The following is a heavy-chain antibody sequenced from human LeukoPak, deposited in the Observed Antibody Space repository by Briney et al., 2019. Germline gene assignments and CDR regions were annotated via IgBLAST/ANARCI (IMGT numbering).Heavy chain of an antibody. CDR3: AKDLTNTAMVLVDP. CDR2: IRYDGSNK. CDR1: GFTFSSYG. Sequence: GGSLRLSCAASGFTFSSYGMPWVRQAPGKGLEWVAFIRYDGSNKYYADSVKGRFTISRDNSKNTLYLQMNSLRAEDTAVYYCAKDLTNTAMVLVDPWGQGTLVTVSS. J-gene: IGHJ5*02. V-gene: IGHV3-30*02. D-gene: IGHD5-18*01.